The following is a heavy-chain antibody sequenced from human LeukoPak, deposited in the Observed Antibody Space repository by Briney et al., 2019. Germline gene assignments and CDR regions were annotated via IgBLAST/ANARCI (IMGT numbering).Heavy chain of an antibody. J-gene: IGHJ3*02. V-gene: IGHV1-18*01. Sequence: GASVKVSCKASGYTFTSYGISWVRQAPGQGLEWMGWISAYNGNTNYAQKLQGRVTMTTDTSTSTAYMELRSLRSDDTAVYYCARAVPTSWGVVITTQGAFDIWGQGTMVTVSS. CDR3: ARAVPTSWGVVITTQGAFDI. CDR1: GYTFTSYG. CDR2: ISAYNGNT. D-gene: IGHD3-22*01.